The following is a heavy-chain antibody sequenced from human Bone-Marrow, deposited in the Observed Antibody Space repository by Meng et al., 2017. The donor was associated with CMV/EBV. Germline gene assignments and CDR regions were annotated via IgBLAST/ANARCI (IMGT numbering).Heavy chain of an antibody. Sequence: SETLSLTCTVSGGSISSGDYYWSWIRQPPGKGLEWIGYIYYSGSTYYNPSLKSRVTISVDTSKNQFSLKLSSVTAADTAVYYCASSWSSGWNDFDYWGQGTLVTVSS. V-gene: IGHV4-30-4*08. CDR2: IYYSGST. CDR1: GGSISSGDYY. D-gene: IGHD6-19*01. CDR3: ASSWSSGWNDFDY. J-gene: IGHJ4*02.